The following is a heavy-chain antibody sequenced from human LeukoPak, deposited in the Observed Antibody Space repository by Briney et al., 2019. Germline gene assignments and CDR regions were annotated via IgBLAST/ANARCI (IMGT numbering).Heavy chain of an antibody. CDR2: ISAYNGNT. J-gene: IGHJ4*02. Sequence: ASVKVSCKASGYTFTSYGIRWVPQAPGQGLECMGWISAYNGNTNYAQKLQGRVTMTTATSTSTAYMELRRLRSGDRAVYYCARFSGEMARFNYWGQGTLVTVSS. CDR3: ARFSGEMARFNY. D-gene: IGHD5-24*01. V-gene: IGHV1-18*01. CDR1: GYTFTSYG.